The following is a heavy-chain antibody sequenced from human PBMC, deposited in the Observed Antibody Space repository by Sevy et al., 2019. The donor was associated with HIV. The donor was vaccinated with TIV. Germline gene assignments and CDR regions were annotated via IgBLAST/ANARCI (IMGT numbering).Heavy chain of an antibody. CDR2: ISSSRSTI. V-gene: IGHV3-48*01. CDR3: ARDRCSSTSCYRDYYYGMDV. CDR1: GFTFSSYS. Sequence: GGSLRLSCAASGFTFSSYSMNWVRQAPGKGLEWVSYISSSRSTIYYADSVKGRFTISRDNAKNSLYLQMNSLRAEVTAVYYCARDRCSSTSCYRDYYYGMDVWGQGTTVTVSS. D-gene: IGHD2-2*02. J-gene: IGHJ6*02.